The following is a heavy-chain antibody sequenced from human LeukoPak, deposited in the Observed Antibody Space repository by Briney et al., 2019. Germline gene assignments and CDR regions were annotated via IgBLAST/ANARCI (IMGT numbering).Heavy chain of an antibody. V-gene: IGHV3-30-3*01. D-gene: IGHD5-12*01. CDR2: ISYDGSNK. Sequence: PGGSLRLSCAASGFTFSSYAMHWVRQAPGKGLEGVAVISYDGSNKYYADSVKGRFTISRDNSKNTLYLQMNSLRAEDTAVYYCAREWVATLTFDYWGQGTLVTVSS. J-gene: IGHJ4*02. CDR1: GFTFSSYA. CDR3: AREWVATLTFDY.